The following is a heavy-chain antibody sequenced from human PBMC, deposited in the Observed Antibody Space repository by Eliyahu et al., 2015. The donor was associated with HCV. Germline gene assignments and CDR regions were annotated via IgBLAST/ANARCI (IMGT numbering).Heavy chain of an antibody. D-gene: IGHD3-22*01. CDR3: ARDYYDSSGYHPAPRAFFDY. CDR2: IIPIFGTA. Sequence: QVQLVQSGAEVKKPGSSVKVSCKASGGTFSSXAISWVRQAPGQGLEWMGGIIPIFGTANYAQKFQGRVTITADESTSTAYMELSSLRSEDTAVYYCARDYYDSSGYHPAPRAFFDYWGQGTLVTVSS. CDR1: GGTFSSXA. J-gene: IGHJ4*02. V-gene: IGHV1-69*01.